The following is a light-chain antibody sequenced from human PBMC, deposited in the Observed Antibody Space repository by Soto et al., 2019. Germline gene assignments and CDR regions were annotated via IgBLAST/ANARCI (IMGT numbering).Light chain of an antibody. V-gene: IGKV3-20*01. J-gene: IGKJ1*01. CDR1: QSVASSY. CDR2: GTS. Sequence: EIVLTQSPGTLFLSPGERATLSCRASQSVASSYLAWYQQKLGQSPRLLIYGTSSRATGIPDRFSGSGSGTDFTLTISRLEPEDFAVYYCQQYGGSPTFGQGTKVDIK. CDR3: QQYGGSPT.